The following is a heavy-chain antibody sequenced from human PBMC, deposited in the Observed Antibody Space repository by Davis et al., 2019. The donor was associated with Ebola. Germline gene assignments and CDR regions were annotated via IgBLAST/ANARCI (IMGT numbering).Heavy chain of an antibody. CDR1: GFTFSSYA. V-gene: IGHV3-30-3*01. CDR3: ATQGGYSNGGHFDF. Sequence: PGGSLRLSCAASGFTFSSYAMHWVRQAPGKGLEWVAVISYDGSNKFYADSVIGRFTISRDDPKDTLYLQMSSLRIDDTAVYYCATQGGYSNGGHFDFWGRGTLVTVSS. J-gene: IGHJ4*02. CDR2: ISYDGSNK. D-gene: IGHD4-11*01.